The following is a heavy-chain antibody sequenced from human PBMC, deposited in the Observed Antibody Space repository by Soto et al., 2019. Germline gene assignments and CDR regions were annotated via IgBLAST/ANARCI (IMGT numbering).Heavy chain of an antibody. D-gene: IGHD6-19*01. CDR1: GLTFSTHA. Sequence: GSLRLSCAASGLTFSTHAMSWVRQAPGKGLEWVSSISSGGTTTFYAASVEGRFTISRDKSKNTLYLQMNSLRADDTAVYYCAREGGSIGGWFGRKFDSWGQGTQVTVSS. V-gene: IGHV3-23*01. CDR2: ISSGGTTT. CDR3: AREGGSIGGWFGRKFDS. J-gene: IGHJ4*02.